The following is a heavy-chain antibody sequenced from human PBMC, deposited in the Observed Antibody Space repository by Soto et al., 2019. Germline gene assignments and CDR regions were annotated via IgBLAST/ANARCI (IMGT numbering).Heavy chain of an antibody. J-gene: IGHJ4*02. CDR2: IWYDGSNK. V-gene: IGHV3-33*01. D-gene: IGHD2-2*01. Sequence: GGSLRLSCAASGFTFSSYGMHWVRQAPGKGLEWVTVIWYDGSNKYYADSVKGRFTISRDNSKNTLYLQMNSLRAEDTAVYSCARDPWSSASYFDYWGQGTLVTVSS. CDR3: ARDPWSSASYFDY. CDR1: GFTFSSYG.